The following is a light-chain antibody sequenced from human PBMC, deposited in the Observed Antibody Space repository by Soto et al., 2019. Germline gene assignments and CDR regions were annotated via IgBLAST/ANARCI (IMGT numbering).Light chain of an antibody. J-gene: IGKJ2*01. V-gene: IGKV3-20*01. CDR1: QTVSSSY. Sequence: EIVLTQSPGTLSLSPGERATLSCKSSQTVSSSYLAWYQQKPDQSPRLLIYDAANRATGIPDRFSGSGSGTEFTLTITRLEPEDVSVYDCQQYGNPPHYTFGQGTKLAIK. CDR3: QQYGNPPHYT. CDR2: DAA.